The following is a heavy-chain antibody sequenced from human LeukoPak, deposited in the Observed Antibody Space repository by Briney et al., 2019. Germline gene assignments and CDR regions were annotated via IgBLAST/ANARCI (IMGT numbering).Heavy chain of an antibody. CDR3: ARANFLYCSSSTCLFDY. V-gene: IGHV1-2*02. Sequence: ASVKVSCKASGYTFTDYYMHWGRQAPGQGFEWMGWINPNDGDTNYAQKFQGRVTMTRDTSISTAHMEVSRLRSDDTAVYYCARANFLYCSSSTCLFDYWGQGTLVTVSS. CDR1: GYTFTDYY. J-gene: IGHJ4*02. D-gene: IGHD2-2*01. CDR2: INPNDGDT.